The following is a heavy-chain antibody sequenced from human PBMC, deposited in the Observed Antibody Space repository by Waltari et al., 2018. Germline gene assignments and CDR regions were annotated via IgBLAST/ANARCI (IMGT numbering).Heavy chain of an antibody. V-gene: IGHV3-21*02. CDR3: VRGFGSDP. CDR1: GFTFSSYS. D-gene: IGHD3-10*01. J-gene: IGHJ5*02. Sequence: EVQLVESGGGLVKPGGSLSFSCAASGFTFSSYSMNWVRQAPGKGLEWVSSISSSSSHIYHADSVKGRFTISRDNARNSLYLQMNSLRADDTAMYYCVRGFGSDPWGQGTLVTVSS. CDR2: ISSSSSHI.